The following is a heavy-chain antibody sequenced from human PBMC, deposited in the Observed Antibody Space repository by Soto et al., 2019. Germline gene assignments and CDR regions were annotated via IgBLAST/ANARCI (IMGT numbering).Heavy chain of an antibody. CDR2: INPNSGGT. D-gene: IGHD3-22*01. CDR3: ARYYYDSSGYYYPNDY. V-gene: IGHV1-2*04. CDR1: GYTFTGYY. J-gene: IGHJ4*02. Sequence: ASVKVSCKASGYTFTGYYMHWVRQAPGQGLEWMGWINPNSGGTNYAQKFQGWVTMTRDASISTAYMELSRLRSDDTAVYYCARYYYDSSGYYYPNDYWGQGTLVTVSS.